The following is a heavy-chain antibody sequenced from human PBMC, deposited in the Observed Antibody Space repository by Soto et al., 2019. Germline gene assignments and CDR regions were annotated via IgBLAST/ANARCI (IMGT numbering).Heavy chain of an antibody. V-gene: IGHV3-30*18. J-gene: IGHJ5*02. CDR1: GFTFSSYG. Sequence: GGSLRLSCAASGFTFSSYGMHWVRQAPGKGLEWVAVISYDGSNKYYADSVKGRFTISRDNSKNTLYLQMNSLRAEDTAVYYCAKEKSYYGSGSYRWFDTWGQGTLVTVSS. CDR3: AKEKSYYGSGSYRWFDT. CDR2: ISYDGSNK. D-gene: IGHD3-10*01.